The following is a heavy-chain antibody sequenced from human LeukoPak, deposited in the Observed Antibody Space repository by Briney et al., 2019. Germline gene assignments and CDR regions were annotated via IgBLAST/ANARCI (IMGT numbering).Heavy chain of an antibody. V-gene: IGHV3-74*01. Sequence: GGSLRLSCAASGFTFSSYWMHWVRQAPGEGLVWVSRINSDESRTTYADSVKGRFTISRDYAKSTLHLQMNSLRAEDTAVYYCARQKVGAADRLDYWGQGTLVTVSS. CDR2: INSDESRT. CDR3: ARQKVGAADRLDY. CDR1: GFTFSSYW. J-gene: IGHJ4*02. D-gene: IGHD1-26*01.